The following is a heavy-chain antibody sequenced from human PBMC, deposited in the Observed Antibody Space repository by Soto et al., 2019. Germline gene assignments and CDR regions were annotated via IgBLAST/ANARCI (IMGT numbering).Heavy chain of an antibody. Sequence: GGSLRLSCAASGFTFSSYSMNWVRQAPGKGLEWVSSISSSSSYIYYADSVKGGFTSSRDNAKNSLYLQMNSLRAEDTAVYYCARVSVLGYCSSTTCPHDYWGQGTLVTVSS. J-gene: IGHJ4*02. D-gene: IGHD2-2*01. CDR2: ISSSSSYI. V-gene: IGHV3-21*01. CDR1: GFTFSSYS. CDR3: ARVSVLGYCSSTTCPHDY.